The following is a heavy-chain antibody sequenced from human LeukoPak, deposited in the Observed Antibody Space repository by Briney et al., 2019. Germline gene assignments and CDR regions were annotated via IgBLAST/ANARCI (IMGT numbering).Heavy chain of an antibody. Sequence: GGSLRLSCAASGFTFSSYGMHWVRQAPGKGLEWVAFIRYDGSNKYYADSVKGRFTISRDNSKNTLYLQVNSLRAEDTAVYYCAKDPYYYDSSGYYNFDYWGQGTLVTVSS. CDR3: AKDPYYYDSSGYYNFDY. V-gene: IGHV3-30*02. CDR2: IRYDGSNK. J-gene: IGHJ4*02. D-gene: IGHD3-22*01. CDR1: GFTFSSYG.